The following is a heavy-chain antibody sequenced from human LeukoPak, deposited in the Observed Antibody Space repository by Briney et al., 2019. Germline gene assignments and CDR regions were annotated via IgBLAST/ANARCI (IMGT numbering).Heavy chain of an antibody. J-gene: IGHJ3*02. CDR3: ARDPYDGAAFDI. D-gene: IGHD3-22*01. CDR1: GGSISSSSYY. CDR2: IYYSGST. Sequence: PSETLSLTCTVSGGSISSSSYYWGWIRQPPGKGLEWIGSIYYSGSTYYNPSLKSRVTISVDTSKNQFSLKLSSVTAADTAVYYCARDPYDGAAFDIWGQGTMVTVSS. V-gene: IGHV4-39*07.